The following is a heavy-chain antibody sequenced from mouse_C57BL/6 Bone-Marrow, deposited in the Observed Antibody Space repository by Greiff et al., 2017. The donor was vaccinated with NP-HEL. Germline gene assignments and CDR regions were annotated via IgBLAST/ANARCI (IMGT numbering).Heavy chain of an antibody. CDR3: ARWAFYYFGS. CDR2: ISNGGGST. Sequence: DVMLVESGGGLVQPGGSLKLSCAASGFTFSDYYMYWVRQTPEKRLEWVAYISNGGGSTYYPDTVKGRFTISRDNAKNTLYLQMSRLKSEDTAIYYCARWAFYYFGSWGQGTTLTVSS. CDR1: GFTFSDYY. V-gene: IGHV5-12*01. D-gene: IGHD3-1*01. J-gene: IGHJ2*01.